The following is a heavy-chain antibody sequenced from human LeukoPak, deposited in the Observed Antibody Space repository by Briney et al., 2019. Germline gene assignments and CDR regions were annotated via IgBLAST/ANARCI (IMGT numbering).Heavy chain of an antibody. CDR1: GYTFTGYY. J-gene: IGHJ1*01. CDR2: INPNSGGT. Sequence: ASVKVSCKASGYTFTGYYMHWVRQAPGQGLEWMGWINPNSGGTNYAQKFQGRVTMTRDTSISTAYLELSRLRSAATAVYYCAREGVDAAEYFQLWGQGNLVTVSS. D-gene: IGHD2-8*01. V-gene: IGHV1-2*02. CDR3: AREGVDAAEYFQL.